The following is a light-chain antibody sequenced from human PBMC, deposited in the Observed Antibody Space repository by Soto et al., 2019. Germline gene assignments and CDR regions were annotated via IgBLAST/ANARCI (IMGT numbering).Light chain of an antibody. CDR3: QDYNTYSRT. CDR1: QSISSW. V-gene: IGKV1-5*01. Sequence: DIQVTQSPSTLSASVGDRVTITCRASQSISSWLAWYQRKPGKAPKLLIYDASILETGVPSRFSGSGSGTEFTLTISSLQPDDFATYYCQDYNTYSRTFGQGTKVDIK. J-gene: IGKJ1*01. CDR2: DAS.